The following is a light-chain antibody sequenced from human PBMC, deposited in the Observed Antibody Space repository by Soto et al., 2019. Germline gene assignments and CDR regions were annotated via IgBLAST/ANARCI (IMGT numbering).Light chain of an antibody. CDR1: QDISKY. V-gene: IGKV1-33*01. CDR3: QQCNNLPIT. J-gene: IGKJ5*01. CDR2: GAS. Sequence: DIQITQSPSSLSSSVLERFTITCQANQDISKYLNWYQQKPGKAPKLLIYGASSLETGVPPRFSGSGSGTDFTFTISSLQPEDIATYYCQQCNNLPITFGQGTRLEIK.